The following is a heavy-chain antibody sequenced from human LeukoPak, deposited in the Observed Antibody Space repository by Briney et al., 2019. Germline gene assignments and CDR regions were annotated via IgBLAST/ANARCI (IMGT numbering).Heavy chain of an antibody. Sequence: SETLSLTCAVSGYSISSGYYWGWIRQPPGKGLEWIGSIYHSGSTYYNPSLKSRVTISVDTSKNQFSLKLSSVTAADTALYYCARHIVVVSXPADWFDPWGQGTLVTVSS. V-gene: IGHV4-38-2*01. CDR3: ARHIVVVSXPADWFDP. CDR2: IYHSGST. D-gene: IGHD2-21*01. CDR1: GYSISSGYY. J-gene: IGHJ5*02.